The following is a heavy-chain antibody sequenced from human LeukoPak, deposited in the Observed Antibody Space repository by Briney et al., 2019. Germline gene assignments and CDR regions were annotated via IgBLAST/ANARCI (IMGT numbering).Heavy chain of an antibody. CDR1: GYTFTSYD. Sequence: ASVKVSCKASGYTFTSYDINWVRQATGQWPEWMGWMNPNSGNTGYAQKFQGRVTMTRNTSISTAYMELSSPRSEDTAVYYCARGPYYYYYMDVWGKGTTVTVSS. CDR3: ARGPYYYYYMDV. J-gene: IGHJ6*03. V-gene: IGHV1-8*01. CDR2: MNPNSGNT.